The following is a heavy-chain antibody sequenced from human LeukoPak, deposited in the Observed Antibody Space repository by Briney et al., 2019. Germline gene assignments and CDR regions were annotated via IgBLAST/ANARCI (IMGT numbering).Heavy chain of an antibody. CDR3: ARDTYSSGWYFSWFDP. CDR2: INPSGGST. Sequence: ASVKVSCKASGYTFTSYYMHWVRQAPGQGLEWMGIINPSGGSTSYAQKFQGRVTMTRDTSTSTVYMELGSLRSEDTAVYYCARDTYSSGWYFSWFDPWGQGTLVTVSS. V-gene: IGHV1-46*01. CDR1: GYTFTSYY. J-gene: IGHJ5*02. D-gene: IGHD6-19*01.